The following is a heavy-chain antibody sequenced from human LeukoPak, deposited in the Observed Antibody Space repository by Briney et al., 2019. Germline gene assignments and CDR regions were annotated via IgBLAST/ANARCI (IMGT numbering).Heavy chain of an antibody. J-gene: IGHJ4*02. CDR3: ARGSYRYGLDY. Sequence: SETLSLTCTVSGGSISSYYWSWIRQPPGKGLEWIGYIYYSGSTNYNPSLKRRVTISVDTSKNQFSLKLSSVTAADTAVYYCARGSYRYGLDYWGQGTLVTVSS. CDR2: IYYSGST. D-gene: IGHD3-16*02. CDR1: GGSISSYY. V-gene: IGHV4-59*01.